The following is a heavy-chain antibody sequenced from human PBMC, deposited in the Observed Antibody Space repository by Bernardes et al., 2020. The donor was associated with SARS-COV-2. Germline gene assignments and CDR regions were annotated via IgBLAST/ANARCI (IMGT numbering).Heavy chain of an antibody. J-gene: IGHJ4*02. CDR2: IYYSGSA. CDR1: GSISSYY. D-gene: IGHD4-17*01. V-gene: IGHV4-59*01. Sequence: SETLSLTCTISGSISSYYFSWILQPPGKGLEWIVYIYYSGSANYNSSLKSRVTISVDTSKNQFSLKVNSVTAEDTAVYYCARTTTVTPGYHYYFDYWGQGTLVTVSS. CDR3: ARTTTVTPGYHYYFDY.